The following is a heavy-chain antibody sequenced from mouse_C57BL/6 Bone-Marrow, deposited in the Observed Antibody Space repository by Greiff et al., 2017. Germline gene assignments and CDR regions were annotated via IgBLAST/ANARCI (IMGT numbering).Heavy chain of an antibody. D-gene: IGHD2-5*01. J-gene: IGHJ3*01. CDR1: GFTFSDYG. CDR2: ISSGSSTI. CDR3: ARIANYSNGFAY. Sequence: EVKLMESGGGSVKPGGSLKLSCAASGFTFSDYGMHWVRQAPEKGLEWVAYISSGSSTIYYADTVKGRFTISRDNAKNTLFLQMTSLRSEDTAMYYCARIANYSNGFAYWGQGTLVTVSA. V-gene: IGHV5-17*01.